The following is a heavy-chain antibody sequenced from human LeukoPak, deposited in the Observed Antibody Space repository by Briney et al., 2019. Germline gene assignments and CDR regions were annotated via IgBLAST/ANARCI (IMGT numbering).Heavy chain of an antibody. Sequence: GGSLRLSCAASGFTFSSYAMSWVRQAPEKGLEWVSAISGSGGSTYYADSVKGRFTISRDNSKNTLYLQMNSLRAEDTAVYYCVTTIFGVVRNFDYWGQGTLVTVSS. V-gene: IGHV3-23*01. CDR2: ISGSGGST. CDR3: VTTIFGVVRNFDY. J-gene: IGHJ4*02. D-gene: IGHD3-3*01. CDR1: GFTFSSYA.